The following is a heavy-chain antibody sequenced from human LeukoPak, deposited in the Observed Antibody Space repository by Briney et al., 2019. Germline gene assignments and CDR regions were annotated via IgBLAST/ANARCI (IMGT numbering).Heavy chain of an antibody. D-gene: IGHD2-15*01. V-gene: IGHV4-61*02. Sequence: SQTLSLTCTVSGGSISSGSYSWSWIRQPAGKGLEWIGRIYTSGSTNYNPSLKSRVTISVDTSKNQFSLKLSSVTAADTAVYYCARQLQVCSGRSCYSGKGIDYWGQGTLVSVSS. J-gene: IGHJ4*02. CDR3: ARQLQVCSGRSCYSGKGIDY. CDR1: GGSISSGSYS. CDR2: IYTSGST.